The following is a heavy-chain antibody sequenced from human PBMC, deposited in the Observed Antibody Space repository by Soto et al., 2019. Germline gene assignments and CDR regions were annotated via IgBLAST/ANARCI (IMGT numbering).Heavy chain of an antibody. CDR3: ARGRYSSSWYYYYYYGMDV. V-gene: IGHV1-69*06. CDR2: IIPIFGTA. D-gene: IGHD6-13*01. J-gene: IGHJ6*02. Sequence: QVQLVQSGAEVKKPGSSVKVSCKASGGTFSSYAISWVRQAPGQGLEWMGGIIPIFGTANYAQKFQGRVTITADKSTSTAYMELSSLRSEDTAVYYCARGRYSSSWYYYYYYGMDVWGQGTAVTVSS. CDR1: GGTFSSYA.